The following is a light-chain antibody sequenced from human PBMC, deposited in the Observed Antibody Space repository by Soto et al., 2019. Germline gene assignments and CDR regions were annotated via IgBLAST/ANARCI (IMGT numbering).Light chain of an antibody. J-gene: IGKJ4*01. Sequence: AIQLTQSPSSLSASVEDRVTITCRASQGISSALAWYQQKPGKAPKLLIYDASSLESGVPSRFSGSGSGTDFTLTISSRQPEDFATYYCQQFNSYPLTFGGGTKVEIK. CDR1: QGISSA. V-gene: IGKV1-13*02. CDR3: QQFNSYPLT. CDR2: DAS.